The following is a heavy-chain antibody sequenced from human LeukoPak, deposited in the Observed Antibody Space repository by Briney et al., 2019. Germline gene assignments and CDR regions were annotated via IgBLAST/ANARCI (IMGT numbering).Heavy chain of an antibody. CDR2: ISSSSSTI. V-gene: IGHV3-48*01. CDR3: ARVKWPYGFDP. CDR1: GSTFSSYT. Sequence: PGGSLRLSCAASGSTFSSYTMNWVRQAPGKGLEWVSYISSSSSTIYYADSVKGRFTIARDNAKNSLYLQMNSLRAEDTAVYYCARVKWPYGFDPWGQGTLVSVSS. J-gene: IGHJ5*02. D-gene: IGHD5-12*01.